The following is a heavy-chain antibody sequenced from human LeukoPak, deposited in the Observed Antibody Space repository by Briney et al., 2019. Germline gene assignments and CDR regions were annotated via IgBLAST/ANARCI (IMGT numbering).Heavy chain of an antibody. Sequence: PGRSLRLSCAASGFTFSSYGMHWVRQAPGKGLEWVAVIWYDGSNKYYADSVKGRFTISRDNSKNTLYLQMNSLRAEDTAVYYCARSYYDSMGEFDYWGQGTLVTVSS. CDR3: ARSYYDSMGEFDY. J-gene: IGHJ4*02. CDR2: IWYDGSNK. V-gene: IGHV3-33*01. D-gene: IGHD3-22*01. CDR1: GFTFSSYG.